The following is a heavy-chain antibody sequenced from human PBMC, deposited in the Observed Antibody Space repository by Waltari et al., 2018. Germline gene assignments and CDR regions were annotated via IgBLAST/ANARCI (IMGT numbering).Heavy chain of an antibody. J-gene: IGHJ3*01. CDR1: GFTFNNFG. CDR2: IRYDGDNK. Sequence: QLQLVASGGGVVQPGGSLRLSCEASGFTFNNFGRHWVRQAPGKGLEWVAGIRYDGDNKFYADSVKGRFIISRDNSKNTLFLETNSLRIEDTAVYYCARDIIAPRPDGFDVWGQGTLVTVSA. CDR3: ARDIIAPRPDGFDV. D-gene: IGHD6-6*01. V-gene: IGHV3-33*01.